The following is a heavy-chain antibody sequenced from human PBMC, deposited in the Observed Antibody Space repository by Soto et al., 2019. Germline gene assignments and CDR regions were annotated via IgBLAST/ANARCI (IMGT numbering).Heavy chain of an antibody. V-gene: IGHV3-23*01. J-gene: IGHJ3*02. CDR3: AKAHCSGGSCYLRAFDI. CDR1: GFTFSTYA. CDR2: ISGNGGSI. D-gene: IGHD2-15*01. Sequence: PGGSLRLSCAAAGFTFSTYAMTWVRQAPGRGLEWVSAISGNGGSIYYADSVKGRFTISRDNSKNTLYLQMISLGDEDTAVYYCAKAHCSGGSCYLRAFDIWGQGTLVTVSS.